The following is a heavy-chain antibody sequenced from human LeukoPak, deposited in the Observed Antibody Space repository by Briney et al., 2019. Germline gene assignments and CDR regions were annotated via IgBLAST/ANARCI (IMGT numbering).Heavy chain of an antibody. CDR2: SNDSGGT. D-gene: IGHD6-19*01. V-gene: IGHV4-34*01. Sequence: SETLSLTCAVYGGTFSGYYWSWIRQPPGKRLEWVGESNDSGGTNYNPSLKSRVTISVDTSKNQFSLKLSSVTAADTAVYYCARDKVAGPYYYYGMDVWGQGTTVTVSS. J-gene: IGHJ6*02. CDR3: ARDKVAGPYYYYGMDV. CDR1: GGTFSGYY.